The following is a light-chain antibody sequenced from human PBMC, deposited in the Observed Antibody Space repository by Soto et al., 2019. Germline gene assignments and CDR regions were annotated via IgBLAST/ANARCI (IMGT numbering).Light chain of an antibody. CDR3: MQALQTPPFT. J-gene: IGKJ3*01. CDR1: QSLLHSNGYNY. CDR2: WGS. Sequence: DIVMTQSPLSLPVTPGEPASISCRSSQSLLHSNGYNYLDWYLQKPGQSPQLLIYWGSNRASGVPDRFSGSGSGTDFTLKISRVEAEDVGVYYCMQALQTPPFTFGPGTKVDIK. V-gene: IGKV2-28*01.